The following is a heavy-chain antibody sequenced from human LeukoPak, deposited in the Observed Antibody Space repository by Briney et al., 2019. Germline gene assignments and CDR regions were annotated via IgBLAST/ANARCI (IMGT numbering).Heavy chain of an antibody. Sequence: NPSETLSLTCTVSGGSISSSSYYWGWIRQPPGKGLEWIGSTCYSGSTYYNPSLKSRVTISVDTSKNQFSLKLSSVTAADTAVYYCASRDFWSGRWGQGTLVTVSS. V-gene: IGHV4-39*01. CDR2: TCYSGST. CDR1: GGSISSSSYY. D-gene: IGHD3-3*01. CDR3: ASRDFWSGR. J-gene: IGHJ4*02.